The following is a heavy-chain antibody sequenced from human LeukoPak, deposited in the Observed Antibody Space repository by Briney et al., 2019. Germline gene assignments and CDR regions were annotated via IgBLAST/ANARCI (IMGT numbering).Heavy chain of an antibody. CDR3: ARYQYSRGWYGVDY. CDR1: GYTFTSDG. V-gene: IGHV1-18*01. D-gene: IGHD6-19*01. J-gene: IGHJ4*02. CDR2: ISAYNGNT. Sequence: ASVKVSCKASGYTFTSDGISWVRQTPGQGLEWMGWISAYNGNTNYAQKLQGRVTMTTDTSTSTAYMELRSLRSDDTAVYYWARYQYSRGWYGVDYLGQGTLVTVSS.